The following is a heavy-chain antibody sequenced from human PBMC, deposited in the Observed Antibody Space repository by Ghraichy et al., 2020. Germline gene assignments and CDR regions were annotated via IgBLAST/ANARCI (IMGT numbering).Heavy chain of an antibody. V-gene: IGHV1-46*01. CDR1: GYTFTSYY. D-gene: IGHD3-22*01. J-gene: IGHJ4*02. Sequence: ASVKVSCKASGYTFTSYYMHWVRQAPGQGLEWMGIINPSGGSTSYAQKFQGRVTMTRDTSTSTVYMELSSLRSEDTAVYYCARGGYYYDSSGYRGGDYWGQGTLVTVSS. CDR2: INPSGGST. CDR3: ARGGYYYDSSGYRGGDY.